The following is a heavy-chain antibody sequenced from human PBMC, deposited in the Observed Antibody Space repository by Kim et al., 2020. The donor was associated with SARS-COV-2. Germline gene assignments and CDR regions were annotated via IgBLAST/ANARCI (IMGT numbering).Heavy chain of an antibody. D-gene: IGHD3-10*01. J-gene: IGHJ6*02. V-gene: IGHV3-23*01. Sequence: KGRFTISRDNSKNTLYLQMNSLRAEDTAVYYCAKAPRRVRGMVYYYGMDVWGQGTTVTVSS. CDR3: AKAPRRVRGMVYYYGMDV.